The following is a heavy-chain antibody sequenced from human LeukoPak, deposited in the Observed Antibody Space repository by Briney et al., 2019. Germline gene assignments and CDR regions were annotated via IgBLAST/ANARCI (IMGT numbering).Heavy chain of an antibody. CDR2: IYYSGST. CDR1: GGSISSGSYY. J-gene: IGHJ5*02. V-gene: IGHV4-39*01. Sequence: SETLSLTCTVSGGSISSGSYYWGWIRQPPGKGLEWIGSIYYSGSTCYNPSLKSRVTISVDTSKNQFSLKLSSVTAADTAVYYCARAAAAGTVRFDPWGQGTLVTVSS. CDR3: ARAAAAGTVRFDP. D-gene: IGHD6-13*01.